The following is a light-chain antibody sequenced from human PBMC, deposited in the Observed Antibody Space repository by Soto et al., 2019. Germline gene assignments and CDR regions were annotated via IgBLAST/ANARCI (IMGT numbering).Light chain of an antibody. CDR2: ATS. CDR3: QQYDNFPPT. CDR1: QSIRNW. V-gene: IGKV1D-16*01. J-gene: IGKJ4*01. Sequence: DVQMTQSPSSLPASVGDRVTITCRASQSIRNWLAWYQQKPGKAPKSLIYATSTLQTGVPSRFSGSGSGTDFTLIISSLQPEDFAIYYCQQYDNFPPTFGGGTKVEI.